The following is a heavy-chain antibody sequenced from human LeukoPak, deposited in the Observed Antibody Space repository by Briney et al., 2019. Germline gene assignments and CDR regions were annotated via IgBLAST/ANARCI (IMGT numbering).Heavy chain of an antibody. CDR3: ARARVPAARNYYYYYMDV. CDR2: IIPIFGTA. J-gene: IGHJ6*03. D-gene: IGHD2-2*01. CDR1: GGTFSSYA. V-gene: IGHV1-69*06. Sequence: SVKVSCKASGGTFSSYAISWVRQAPGQGLEWMGGIIPIFGTANYAQKFQGRVTITADKSTSTAYIELSSLRSEDTAVYYCARARVPAARNYYYYYMDVWGKGTTVTVSS.